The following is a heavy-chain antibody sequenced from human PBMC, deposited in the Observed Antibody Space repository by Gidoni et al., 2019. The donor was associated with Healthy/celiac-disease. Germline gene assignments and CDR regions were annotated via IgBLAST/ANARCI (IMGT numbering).Heavy chain of an antibody. Sequence: EVQLLESGGGLVQPGGSLRLSCAASGFTFSSYAMSWVRQAPGKGLEWVSAISGSGGSTYYADSVKGRFTISRDNSKNTLYLQMNSLRAEDTAVYYCAKDPPVQAHYYYGMDVWGQGTTVTVSS. CDR3: AKDPPVQAHYYYGMDV. V-gene: IGHV3-23*01. J-gene: IGHJ6*02. CDR2: ISGSGGST. CDR1: GFTFSSYA.